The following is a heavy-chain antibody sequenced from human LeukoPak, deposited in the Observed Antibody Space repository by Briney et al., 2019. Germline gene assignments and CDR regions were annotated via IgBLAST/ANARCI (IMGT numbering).Heavy chain of an antibody. Sequence: GGSLRLSCAASGFTFSSYYMFWVRQAPGKGLAWVSTIKGDETSTKYADSVKGRFTISRDNSKNTLYLQMNSLRAEDTAVYYCARGRLLGNHYYYGMDVWGQGTTVTVSS. CDR2: IKGDETST. CDR3: ARGRLLGNHYYYGMDV. D-gene: IGHD7-27*01. V-gene: IGHV3-74*03. J-gene: IGHJ6*02. CDR1: GFTFSSYY.